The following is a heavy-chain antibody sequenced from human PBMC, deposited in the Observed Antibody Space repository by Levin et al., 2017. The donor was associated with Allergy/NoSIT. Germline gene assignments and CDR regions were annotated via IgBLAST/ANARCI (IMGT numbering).Heavy chain of an antibody. J-gene: IGHJ4*02. CDR2: INPSGGST. D-gene: IGHD3-16*02. V-gene: IGHV1-46*01. CDR3: ARESPGGIMITFGGVIAY. CDR1: GYTFTSYY. Sequence: ASVKVSCKASGYTFTSYYMHWVRQAPGQGLEWMGIINPSGGSTSYAQKFQGRVTMTRDTSTSTVYMELSSLRSEDTAVYYCARESPGGIMITFGGVIAYWGQGTLVTVSS.